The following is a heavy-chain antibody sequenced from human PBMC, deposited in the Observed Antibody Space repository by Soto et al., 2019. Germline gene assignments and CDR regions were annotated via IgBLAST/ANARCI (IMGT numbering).Heavy chain of an antibody. Sequence: SETLSLTCTVSGGSISSGGYYWSWIRQHPGKGLEWIGYIYYSGSTYYNPSLKSRVTISVDTSKNQFSLKLSSVTAADTAVYYCARDGEGYSGFGFDPWGQGTLVTVSS. CDR2: IYYSGST. V-gene: IGHV4-31*03. CDR3: ARDGEGYSGFGFDP. D-gene: IGHD5-12*01. CDR1: GGSISSGGYY. J-gene: IGHJ5*02.